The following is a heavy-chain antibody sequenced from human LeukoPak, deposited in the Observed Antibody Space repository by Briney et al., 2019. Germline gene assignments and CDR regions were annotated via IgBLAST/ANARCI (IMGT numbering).Heavy chain of an antibody. CDR3: ARGLLGYCSSTSCYRFDY. CDR2: INHSGST. D-gene: IGHD2-2*01. J-gene: IGHJ4*02. Sequence: SETLSLTCAVYGGSFSGYYWSWIRQPPGKGLEWIGEINHSGSTNYNPSLKSRVTISVDTSKNQFSLKLSSVTVADTAVYYCARGLLGYCSSTSCYRFDYWGQGTLVTVSS. CDR1: GGSFSGYY. V-gene: IGHV4-34*01.